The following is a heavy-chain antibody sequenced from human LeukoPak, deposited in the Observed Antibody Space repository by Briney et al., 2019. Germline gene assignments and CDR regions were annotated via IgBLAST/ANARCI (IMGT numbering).Heavy chain of an antibody. Sequence: ASVKVSCKASGYTFTSYDISWVRQATGQGLEWMGWMNPNSGNTGYAQKFQGRVTITRSTSISTAYMELSSLRSEDTAVYYCARTSSGYYLFDYWGQGTLVTVSS. CDR2: MNPNSGNT. D-gene: IGHD3-22*01. CDR3: ARTSSGYYLFDY. J-gene: IGHJ4*02. V-gene: IGHV1-8*03. CDR1: GYTFTSYD.